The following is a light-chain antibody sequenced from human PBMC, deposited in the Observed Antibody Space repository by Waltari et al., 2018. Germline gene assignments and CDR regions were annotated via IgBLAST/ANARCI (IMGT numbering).Light chain of an antibody. V-gene: IGLV2-14*03. CDR3: SSYTSSSTWV. Sequence: QSALTQPASVSGSPGQSITISCTGTSSDVGGYNYVYWYQQHPGKAPKLMIYDVSNRPSGVSNRFSGPKSGNTASLTISGLQAEDEADYYCSSYTSSSTWVFGGGTKLTVL. CDR2: DVS. CDR1: SSDVGGYNY. J-gene: IGLJ3*02.